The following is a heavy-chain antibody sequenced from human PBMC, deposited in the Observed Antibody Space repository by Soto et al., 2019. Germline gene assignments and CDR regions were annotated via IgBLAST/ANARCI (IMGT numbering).Heavy chain of an antibody. CDR1: GGSISSYY. V-gene: IGHV4-59*01. J-gene: IGHJ6*02. D-gene: IGHD3-10*01. Sequence: SETLSLTCTVSGGSISSYYWSWIRQPPGKGLEWIGYIYYSGSTNYNPSLKSRVTISVDTSKNQFSLKLSSVTAADTAVYYCASYYGSGSYYKCFYEIDDGGQGTTVTVSS. CDR3: ASYYGSGSYYKCFYEIDD. CDR2: IYYSGST.